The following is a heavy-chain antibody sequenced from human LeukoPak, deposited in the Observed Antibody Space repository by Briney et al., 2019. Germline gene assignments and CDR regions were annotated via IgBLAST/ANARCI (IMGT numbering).Heavy chain of an antibody. CDR2: MNPNSGNT. J-gene: IGHJ5*02. CDR1: GYTFTSYD. V-gene: IGHV1-8*01. CDR3: ARCPPSRITIFGVVITENWFDP. D-gene: IGHD3-3*01. Sequence: ASVKVSCKASGYTFTSYDINWVRQATGQGLEWMGWMNPNSGNTGYAQKFQGRVTMTRNTSISTAYMELSSLRSEDTAVYYCARCPPSRITIFGVVITENWFDPWGQGTLVTVSS.